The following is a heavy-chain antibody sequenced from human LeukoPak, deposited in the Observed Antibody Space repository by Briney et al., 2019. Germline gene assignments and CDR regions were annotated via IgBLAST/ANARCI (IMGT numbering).Heavy chain of an antibody. J-gene: IGHJ6*02. V-gene: IGHV4-31*03. CDR2: IYYSGST. CDR3: AREWSLDTYYGMDV. Sequence: SETLSLTCTVSGGSISSGGSYWSWIRQHPGKGLEWIGYIYYSGSTYYNPSLKSRVTISVDTSKNQFSLKLSSVTAADTAVYYCAREWSLDTYYGMDVWGQGTTVTVSS. D-gene: IGHD2-8*01. CDR1: GGSISSGGSY.